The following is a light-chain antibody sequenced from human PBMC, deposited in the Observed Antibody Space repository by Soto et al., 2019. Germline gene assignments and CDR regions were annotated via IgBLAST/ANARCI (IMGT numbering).Light chain of an antibody. CDR2: GAS. V-gene: IGKV3-20*01. Sequence: NVLTESPGTLSLSPGKRASLSCRASQSISSSYLAWYQQRPGQAPRLLIYGASSRATGIPDRFSGSGSGTEFTLTISRLEPEDFAVYYCQQYGSSSWTFGQGTKVDIK. J-gene: IGKJ1*01. CDR3: QQYGSSSWT. CDR1: QSISSSY.